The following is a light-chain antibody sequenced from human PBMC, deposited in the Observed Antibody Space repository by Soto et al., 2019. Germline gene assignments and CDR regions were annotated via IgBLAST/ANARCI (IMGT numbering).Light chain of an antibody. Sequence: DIQMTQSPSSLSASVGDRVTITCRASQSITGYLNWYQQKPGKAPKLLIYAASSLQSGVPSRFSGSESGTDFTLTISSLQRDDFATYFCQQSLGIPYTFGQGTRLETK. CDR1: QSITGY. CDR3: QQSLGIPYT. J-gene: IGKJ2*01. V-gene: IGKV1-39*01. CDR2: AAS.